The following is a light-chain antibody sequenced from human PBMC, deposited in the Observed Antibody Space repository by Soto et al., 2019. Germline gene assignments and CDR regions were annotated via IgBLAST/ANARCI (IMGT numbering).Light chain of an antibody. CDR2: GTS. V-gene: IGKV3-20*01. J-gene: IGKJ2*01. Sequence: EIVLTQSPGTLSLSPGERATLSCRASQSVRNNSLAWYQQQPGQAPRLLIFGTSSRAAGIPDRFSGSGTGPVFTLTVCRLDPEDSALYFCHQYRYVVDTFGQGTKLEIK. CDR1: QSVRNNS. CDR3: HQYRYVVDT.